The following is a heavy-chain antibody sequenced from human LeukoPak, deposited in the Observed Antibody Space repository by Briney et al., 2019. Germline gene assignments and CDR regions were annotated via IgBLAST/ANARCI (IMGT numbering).Heavy chain of an antibody. J-gene: IGHJ6*02. CDR2: VSGSGDST. V-gene: IGHV3-23*01. Sequence: GVSLRLSCAASGFTFSSYSMTWVRQAPGRGLEWVSTVSGSGDSTYYADSVKDRFIISRDNSKNTLSLQVNSLRAEDTALYYCAKGVYSSKSAMDVWGQGTTVTVSS. CDR1: GFTFSSYS. CDR3: AKGVYSSKSAMDV. D-gene: IGHD4-11*01.